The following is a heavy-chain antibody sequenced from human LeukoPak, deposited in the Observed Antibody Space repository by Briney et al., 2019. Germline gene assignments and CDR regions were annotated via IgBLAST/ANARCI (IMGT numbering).Heavy chain of an antibody. CDR2: INLRGTT. CDR3: ARVARCTSCFDVDY. D-gene: IGHD2-2*01. Sequence: SETLSLTCAVYGGSFTTYYGTWIRQPPGKGLEWIGEINLRGTTNYNPSLKSRVTISLDTSKNQFSLTLSSVTAADTAVYYCARVARCTSCFDVDYWGQGTLVTVSS. J-gene: IGHJ4*02. CDR1: GGSFTTYY. V-gene: IGHV4-34*01.